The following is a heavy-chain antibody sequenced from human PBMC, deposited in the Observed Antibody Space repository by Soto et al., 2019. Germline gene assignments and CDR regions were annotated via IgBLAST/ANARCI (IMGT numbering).Heavy chain of an antibody. D-gene: IGHD4-4*01. CDR3: ASQRDGYSIAY. V-gene: IGHV4-39*01. J-gene: IGHJ4*02. CDR1: GDSITNTTYY. Sequence: SETLSLTCSVSGDSITNTTYYWDWIRQPPGKGLAWLGSVYKSGSTYYNPSLKSRVTVSVDTAKNQFSLELDSVTAADTAVYYCASQRDGYSIAYWGQGSLVTVS. CDR2: VYKSGST.